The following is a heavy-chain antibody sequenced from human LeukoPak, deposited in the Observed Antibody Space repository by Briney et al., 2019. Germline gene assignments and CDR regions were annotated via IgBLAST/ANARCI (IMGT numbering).Heavy chain of an antibody. CDR2: IRYDGSNK. J-gene: IGHJ4*02. Sequence: GGSLRLSCAASGFTFSNYGMHWVRQAPGKGLEWVALIRYDGSNKYYADSVKGQFTISRDDSKNTLYLQMNSLRAEDTAVYYCAKSYCSGGSCFSDYWGQGTLVTVSS. D-gene: IGHD2-15*01. CDR1: GFTFSNYG. V-gene: IGHV3-30*02. CDR3: AKSYCSGGSCFSDY.